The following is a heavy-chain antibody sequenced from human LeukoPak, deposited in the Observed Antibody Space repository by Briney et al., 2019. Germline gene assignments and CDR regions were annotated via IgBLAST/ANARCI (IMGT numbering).Heavy chain of an antibody. CDR2: MYPGEWET. CDR3: ARLKYDILAGQSRAATYYYYGMDV. V-gene: IGHV5-51*01. J-gene: IGHJ6*02. D-gene: IGHD3-9*01. CDR1: GYRFTRYW. Sequence: GGDLHIYSHGSGYRFTRYWIGWGRATPGKGVEWRGMMYPGEWETRHRPSFLGQFTISAVKSISTPYLQWSSFKASHTAMYYCARLKYDILAGQSRAATYYYYGMDVWGQGTTVTVSS.